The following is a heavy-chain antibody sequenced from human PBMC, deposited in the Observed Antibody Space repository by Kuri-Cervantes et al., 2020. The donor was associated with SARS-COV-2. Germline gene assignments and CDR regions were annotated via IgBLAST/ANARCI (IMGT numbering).Heavy chain of an antibody. D-gene: IGHD6-25*01. CDR1: GFTFSSYG. V-gene: IGHV3-30*03. Sequence: GESLKISCAASGFTFSSYGMHWVRQAPGKGLEWVAVISYDGSNKYYADPVKGRFTISRDNSKNTLYLQMNSLRAEDTAVYYCARQGGRAIYFDYWGQGTLVTVSS. CDR3: ARQGGRAIYFDY. J-gene: IGHJ4*02. CDR2: ISYDGSNK.